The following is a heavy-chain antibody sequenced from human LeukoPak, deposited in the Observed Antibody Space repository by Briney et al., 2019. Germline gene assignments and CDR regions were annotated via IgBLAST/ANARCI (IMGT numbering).Heavy chain of an antibody. Sequence: SQTLSLTCAISGDSVSSNSAAWNWIRQSPSRGLEWLGRTYYRSKWYNDYAVSVKSRITINPDTSKNQFSLQLNSVTPEDTAVYYCARQVQEWFGEPHNWFDPWGQGTLVTVSS. D-gene: IGHD3-10*01. V-gene: IGHV6-1*01. CDR2: TYYRSKWYN. CDR3: ARQVQEWFGEPHNWFDP. J-gene: IGHJ5*02. CDR1: GDSVSSNSAA.